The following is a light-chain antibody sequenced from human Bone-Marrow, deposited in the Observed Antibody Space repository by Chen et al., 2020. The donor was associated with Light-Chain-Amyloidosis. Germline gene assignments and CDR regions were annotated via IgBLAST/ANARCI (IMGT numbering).Light chain of an antibody. CDR2: DAS. J-gene: IGKJ2*01. Sequence: DIQMTQSPSSLSASVGDRVTITCQASQDISNYLKWYQQIPGKAPKLLISDASNLETGVPPRFSGSGSGTDFTFTISSLQAEDVATYYCQEYDNLPPYTFGQGTKLEIK. CDR1: QDISNY. CDR3: QEYDNLPPYT. V-gene: IGKV1-33*01.